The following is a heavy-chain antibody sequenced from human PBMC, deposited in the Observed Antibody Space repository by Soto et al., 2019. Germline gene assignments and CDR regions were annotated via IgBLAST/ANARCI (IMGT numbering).Heavy chain of an antibody. J-gene: IGHJ6*02. CDR1: GGTFSSYA. CDR3: ASVYGDYTGVYGMDV. Sequence: SVKVSCKASGGTFSSYAISWVRQAPGQGLEWMGGIIPIFGTANYAQKFQGRVTITADESTSTAYMELSSLRPEDTAVYYCASVYGDYTGVYGMDVWGQGTTVTVSS. CDR2: IIPIFGTA. V-gene: IGHV1-69*13. D-gene: IGHD4-17*01.